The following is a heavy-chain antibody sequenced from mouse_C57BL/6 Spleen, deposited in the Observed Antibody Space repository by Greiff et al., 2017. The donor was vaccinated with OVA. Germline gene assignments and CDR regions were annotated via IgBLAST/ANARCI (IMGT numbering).Heavy chain of an antibody. CDR2: IYPSDSET. V-gene: IGHV1-61*01. Sequence: QVQLQQPGAELVRPGSSVKLSCKASGYTFTSYWMDWVKQRPGQGLEWIGNIYPSDSETHYNQKFKDKATLTVDKSSITAYMQLSSLTSEDSAVYYCAILPYWYFDVWGTGTTVTVSS. CDR1: GYTFTSYW. J-gene: IGHJ1*03. CDR3: AILPYWYFDV.